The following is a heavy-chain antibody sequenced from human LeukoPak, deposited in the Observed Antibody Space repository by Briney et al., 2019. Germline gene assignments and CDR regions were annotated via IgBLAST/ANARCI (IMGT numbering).Heavy chain of an antibody. D-gene: IGHD2-2*01. CDR2: INPNSGGT. CDR3: ARDHCTCNSCYEDFYYGMDV. Sequence: ASVKVSCKASGYTFTDYHVHWVRQAPGQGLEWMGWINPNSGGTEYAQKFQGRVTITRDTSISTAYMDLSRLGSDDTAMYYCARDHCTCNSCYEDFYYGMDVWGQGTTVTVSS. J-gene: IGHJ6*02. V-gene: IGHV1-2*02. CDR1: GYTFTDYH.